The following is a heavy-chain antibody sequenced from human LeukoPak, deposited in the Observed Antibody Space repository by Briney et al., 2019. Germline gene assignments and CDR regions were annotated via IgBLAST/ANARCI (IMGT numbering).Heavy chain of an antibody. J-gene: IGHJ4*02. D-gene: IGHD6-19*01. CDR3: ARGTSSGWSYFDY. CDR2: ISSSSSYI. Sequence: PGGSLILSCAASGFTFSSYSMNWVRQAPGKGLEWVSSISSSSSYIYYADSVKGRFTISRDNAKNSLYLQMNSLRAEDMAVYYCARGTSSGWSYFDYWGQGTLVTVSS. V-gene: IGHV3-21*01. CDR1: GFTFSSYS.